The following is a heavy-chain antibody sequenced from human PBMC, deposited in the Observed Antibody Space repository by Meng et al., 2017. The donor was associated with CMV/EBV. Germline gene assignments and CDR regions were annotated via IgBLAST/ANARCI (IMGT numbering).Heavy chain of an antibody. Sequence: QGQHQRSVQDLVQHSGTLPLTWPVQRGSISSYYWSWIRQPAGKGLERIGRIYTSGSTNYNPSLKSRVTMSVDTSKNQFSLKLSSVTAADTAVYYCARGPEVDYGDYVGLDYWGQGTLVTVSS. J-gene: IGHJ4*02. V-gene: IGHV4-4*07. CDR2: IYTSGST. CDR3: ARGPEVDYGDYVGLDY. D-gene: IGHD4-17*01. CDR1: RGSISSYY.